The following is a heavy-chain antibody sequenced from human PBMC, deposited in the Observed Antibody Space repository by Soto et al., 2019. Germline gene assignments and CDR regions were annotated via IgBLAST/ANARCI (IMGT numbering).Heavy chain of an antibody. D-gene: IGHD3-16*01. CDR1: GFTFSSYG. Sequence: QVQLVESGGGVVQPGRSLRLSCAVSGFTFSSYGMNWVRQAPGKGLEWVAVISYHGSNKYYGDSVKGRFTISRDNSKNTLYLQRDSLRPEDTAVYYGAKWGLPGDGMDVWGQGTTVTVSS. CDR3: AKWGLPGDGMDV. V-gene: IGHV3-30*18. J-gene: IGHJ6*02. CDR2: ISYHGSNK.